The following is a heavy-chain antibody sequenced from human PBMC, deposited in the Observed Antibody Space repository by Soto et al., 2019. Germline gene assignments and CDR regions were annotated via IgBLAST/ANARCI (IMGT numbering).Heavy chain of an antibody. CDR1: GFTFSNAW. J-gene: IGHJ4*02. D-gene: IGHD3-22*01. Sequence: TGGSLRLSCAASGFTFSNAWMNWVRQAPGKGLEWVGRIKSKTDGGTTDYAAPVKGRFTISRDDSKNTLYLQMNSLKTEDTAVYYCTTDPVTMIVVVPSSGWGQGTLVIVSS. CDR3: TTDPVTMIVVVPSSG. CDR2: IKSKTDGGTT. V-gene: IGHV3-15*07.